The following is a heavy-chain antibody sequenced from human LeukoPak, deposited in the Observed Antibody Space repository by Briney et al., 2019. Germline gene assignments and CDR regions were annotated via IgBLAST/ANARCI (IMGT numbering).Heavy chain of an antibody. D-gene: IGHD3-10*01. CDR1: GFTFSSYS. V-gene: IGHV3-48*04. Sequence: GGSLRLSCAASGFTFSSYSMNWVRQAPGKGLEWVSYISSSSSTIYYADSVKGRFTISRDNAKNSLYLQMNSLRAEDTAVYYCASYGSGSYSWFDPWGQGTLVTVSS. CDR2: ISSSSSTI. J-gene: IGHJ5*02. CDR3: ASYGSGSYSWFDP.